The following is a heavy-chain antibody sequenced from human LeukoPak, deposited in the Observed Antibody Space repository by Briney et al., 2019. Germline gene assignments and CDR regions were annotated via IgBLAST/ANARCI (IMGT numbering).Heavy chain of an antibody. D-gene: IGHD2-21*01. CDR3: ARDQAYCGGDCYYYFDY. CDR1: GGSISSYY. CDR2: IYYSGST. V-gene: IGHV4-59*12. Sequence: SETLSLTCTVSGGSISSYYWSWIRQPPGRGLEWIGYIYYSGSTNYNPSLKSRVTISVDTSKNQFSLKLSSVTAADTAVYYCARDQAYCGGDCYYYFDYWGQGTLVTVSS. J-gene: IGHJ4*02.